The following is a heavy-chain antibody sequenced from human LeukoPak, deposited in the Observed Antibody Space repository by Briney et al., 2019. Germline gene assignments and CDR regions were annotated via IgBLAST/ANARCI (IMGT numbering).Heavy chain of an antibody. CDR3: ARDRDSSGCDY. Sequence: SETLSLTCAVSGVSISSSNSYWGWIRQPPGKGLEWIGSIYYSGSTNYNPSLKSRVTMSVDTSKNQFSLKLSSVTAADTAVYYCARDRDSSGCDYWGQGTLVTVSS. CDR1: GVSISSSNSY. CDR2: IYYSGST. V-gene: IGHV4-39*07. J-gene: IGHJ4*02. D-gene: IGHD6-19*01.